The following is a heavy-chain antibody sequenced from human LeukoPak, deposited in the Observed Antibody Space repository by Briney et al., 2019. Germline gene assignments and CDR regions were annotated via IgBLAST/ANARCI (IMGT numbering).Heavy chain of an antibody. V-gene: IGHV1-2*02. CDR1: GYTFTGYY. CDR2: INPNSGGT. Sequence: GASVKVSCKASGYTFTGYYMHWVRQAPGQGLEWMGWINPNSGGTNYAQKFQGRVTMTRDTSISTAYMELSRLRSDDTAVYYCARPFRRYSSSSGLDYWGQGTLVTVSS. CDR3: ARPFRRYSSSSGLDY. J-gene: IGHJ4*02. D-gene: IGHD6-6*01.